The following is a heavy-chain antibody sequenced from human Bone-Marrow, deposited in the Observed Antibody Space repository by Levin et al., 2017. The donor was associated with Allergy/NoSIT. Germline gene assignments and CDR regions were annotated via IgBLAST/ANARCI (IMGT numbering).Heavy chain of an antibody. J-gene: IGHJ4*01. CDR1: GGSISSYY. CDR3: ARWSCSGGTGRFDC. CDR2: IYASGST. V-gene: IGHV4-4*07. Sequence: SETLSLTCTVSGGSISSYYWSWIRQPAGKGLEWIGRIYASGSTNYNPSLKSRVTMSLDTSKNQFSLKLSSVTAADTAVYYCARWSCSGGTGRFDCWGHGTLVSVSS. D-gene: IGHD2-15*01.